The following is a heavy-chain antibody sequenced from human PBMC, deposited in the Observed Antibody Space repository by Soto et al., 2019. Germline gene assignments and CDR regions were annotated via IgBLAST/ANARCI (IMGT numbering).Heavy chain of an antibody. CDR1: GGSISSYY. CDR3: ARVLNYDILTGLGPINWFDP. Sequence: SETLSLTCTVSGGSISSYYWSWIRQPPGKGLEWIGYIYYSGSTNYNPSLKSRVTISVDTSKNQFSLKLSSVTAADTAVYYCARVLNYDILTGLGPINWFDPWGQGTLVTVSS. V-gene: IGHV4-59*01. J-gene: IGHJ5*02. CDR2: IYYSGST. D-gene: IGHD3-9*01.